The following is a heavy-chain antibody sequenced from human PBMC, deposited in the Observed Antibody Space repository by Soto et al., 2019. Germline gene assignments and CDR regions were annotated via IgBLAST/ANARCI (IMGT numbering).Heavy chain of an antibody. CDR1: GYTFTGYY. J-gene: IGHJ6*02. V-gene: IGHV1-2*04. CDR3: ARDGLGGDYYYYYGMDV. Sequence: SCKASGYTFTGYYMHWVRQAPGQGLEWMGWINPNSGGTNYAQKFQGWVTMTRDTSISTAYMELSRLRSDDTAVYYCARDGLGGDYYYYYGMDVWGQGTTVTVS. CDR2: INPNSGGT. D-gene: IGHD3-16*01.